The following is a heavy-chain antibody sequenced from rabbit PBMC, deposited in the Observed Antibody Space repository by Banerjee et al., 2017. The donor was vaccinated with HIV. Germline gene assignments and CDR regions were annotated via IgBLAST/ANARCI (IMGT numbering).Heavy chain of an antibody. V-gene: IGHV1S45*01. CDR1: GFSFSRHY. D-gene: IGHD6-1*01. CDR3: ARGDSYAGAVYAYATSNL. CDR2: IHAGDGST. Sequence: QEQLEESGGDLVKPEGSLTLTCTASGFSFSRHYMCWVRQAPGKGLEWIGCIHAGDGSTYYASWAKGRFTISKTSSTTVTLQMTSLTAADTATYFCARGDSYAGAVYAYATSNLWGQGTLVTVS. J-gene: IGHJ4*01.